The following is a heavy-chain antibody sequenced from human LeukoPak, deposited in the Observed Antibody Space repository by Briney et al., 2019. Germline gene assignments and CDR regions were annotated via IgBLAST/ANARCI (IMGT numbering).Heavy chain of an antibody. V-gene: IGHV4-38-2*02. Sequence: PSETLSLTCTVSGYSISSGYYWGWIRQPPGKGLEWIGSIYHSGSTYYNPSLKSRVTISVDTSKNQFSLKLSSVTAADTAVYYCASRVVGATFDYWGQGTLVTVSS. CDR2: IYHSGST. D-gene: IGHD1-26*01. J-gene: IGHJ4*02. CDR1: GYSISSGYY. CDR3: ASRVVGATFDY.